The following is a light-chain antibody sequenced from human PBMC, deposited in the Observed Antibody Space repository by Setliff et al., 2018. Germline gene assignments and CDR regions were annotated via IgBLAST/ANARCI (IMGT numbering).Light chain of an antibody. J-gene: IGLJ1*01. CDR1: RSDVGGYNY. V-gene: IGLV2-14*01. CDR3: TSYTISSTEV. Sequence: ALTQPASVSGSPGQSITISCTGTRSDVGGYNYVSWYQQHPGKVPKLMIYEVSNRPSGVSNRFSGSKSGNTASLTISRLQTEDEADYYCTSYTISSTEVFGTGTKGTVL. CDR2: EVS.